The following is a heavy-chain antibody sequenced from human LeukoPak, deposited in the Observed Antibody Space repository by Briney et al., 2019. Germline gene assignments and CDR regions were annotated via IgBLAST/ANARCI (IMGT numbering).Heavy chain of an antibody. V-gene: IGHV3-9*01. Sequence: PGGSLRLSCAASGFTFDDYAMHWVRQAPGKGLEWVSGISWNSGSIGYADSVKGRFTISRDNAKNSLYLQMNSLRAEDTALYYCAKDMGTFWSGYYAPFDYWGQGTLVTVSS. J-gene: IGHJ4*02. CDR1: GFTFDDYA. CDR2: ISWNSGSI. CDR3: AKDMGTFWSGYYAPFDY. D-gene: IGHD3-3*01.